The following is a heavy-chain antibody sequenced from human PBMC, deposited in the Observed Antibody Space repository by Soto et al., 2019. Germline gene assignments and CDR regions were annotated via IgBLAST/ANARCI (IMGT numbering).Heavy chain of an antibody. D-gene: IGHD4-17*01. V-gene: IGHV4-31*03. CDR2: IYYSGST. J-gene: IGHJ4*02. CDR3: ARDGATVTTMGAFDY. Sequence: SETLSLTCTVSGGSISSGGYYWSWIRQHPGKGLEWIGYIYYSGSTYYNPSLKSRVTISVDTSKNQFSLKLSSVTAADTAVYYCARDGATVTTMGAFDYWGQGTLVTVSS. CDR1: GGSISSGGYY.